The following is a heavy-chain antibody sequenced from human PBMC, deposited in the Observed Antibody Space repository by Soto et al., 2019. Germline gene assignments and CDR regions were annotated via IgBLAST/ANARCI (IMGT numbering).Heavy chain of an antibody. Sequence: ASVKVSCKTSGYSFTSNAITWVRQAPGQGLEWMGWISTYSGDPNYAQKFQGRVTMTTDTSTNTAYMELRNLRSDDTAVYYCARVWGSYNATSGGAGFDPWGQGTLVTVSS. CDR2: ISTYSGDP. V-gene: IGHV1-18*04. CDR1: GYSFTSNA. J-gene: IGHJ5*02. CDR3: ARVWGSYNATSGGAGFDP. D-gene: IGHD3-16*01.